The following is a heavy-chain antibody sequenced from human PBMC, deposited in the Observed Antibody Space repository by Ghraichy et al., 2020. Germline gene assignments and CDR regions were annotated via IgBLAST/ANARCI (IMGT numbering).Heavy chain of an antibody. CDR2: INSDGSTT. D-gene: IGHD1-26*01. CDR3: ARGVVREELVR. J-gene: IGHJ4*02. Sequence: GGSLRLSCAASGFTFSSYWMHWVRQAPGKGLVWVSRINSDGSTTGYADSVKGRFTISRDNAKNTLYLQMNSLRAEDTAVYYCARGVVREELVRWGQGTLVTVSS. V-gene: IGHV3-74*01. CDR1: GFTFSSYW.